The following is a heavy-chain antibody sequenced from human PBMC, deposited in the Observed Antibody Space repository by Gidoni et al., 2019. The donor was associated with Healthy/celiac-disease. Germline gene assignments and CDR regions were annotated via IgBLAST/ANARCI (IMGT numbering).Heavy chain of an antibody. Sequence: QVQLQQWGAGLLKPSETLSLTCAVYGGSFSGYYWSWIRQPPGKGLEWIGEINHSGSTNYNPSLKSRVTISVDTSKNQFSLKLSSVTAADTAVYYCARGPGAAAGTGPQRDYYYGMDVWGQGTTVTVSS. CDR2: INHSGST. CDR1: GGSFSGYY. V-gene: IGHV4-34*01. D-gene: IGHD6-13*01. CDR3: ARGPGAAAGTGPQRDYYYGMDV. J-gene: IGHJ6*02.